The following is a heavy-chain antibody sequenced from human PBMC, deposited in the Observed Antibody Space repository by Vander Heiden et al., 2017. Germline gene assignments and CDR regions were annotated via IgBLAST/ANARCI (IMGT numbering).Heavy chain of an antibody. D-gene: IGHD3-16*01. CDR2: IRNTGGST. CDR3: AKDSGRGGDDY. CDR1: GFTFSTYA. J-gene: IGHJ4*02. V-gene: IGHV3-23*01. Sequence: EVQLLESGGDLVQPGGSLRLSCAASGFTFSTYAMNWVRQAPGKGLEWVSAIRNTGGSTYYADSVKSRFTISRDNFKNTLYLQMNNLRAEDTAVYYCAKDSGRGGDDYWGQGTLVTVSS.